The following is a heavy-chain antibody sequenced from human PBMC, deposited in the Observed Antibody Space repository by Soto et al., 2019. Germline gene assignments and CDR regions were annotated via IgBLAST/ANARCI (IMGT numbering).Heavy chain of an antibody. CDR1: GFTFSSYA. V-gene: IGHV3-30-3*01. D-gene: IGHD6-6*01. Sequence: QVQLVESGGGVVQPGRSLRLSCAASGFTFSSYAMHWVRQAPGKGLEWVAVISYDGSNKYYADSVKGRFTISRDNSKNTLSLQMNSLSGVDTAVYYCARDQGAARLDYFGYWGQGTLVTVPS. CDR2: ISYDGSNK. CDR3: ARDQGAARLDYFGY. J-gene: IGHJ4*02.